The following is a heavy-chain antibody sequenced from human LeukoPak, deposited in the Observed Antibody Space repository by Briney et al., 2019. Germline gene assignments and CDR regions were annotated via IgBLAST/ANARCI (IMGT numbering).Heavy chain of an antibody. CDR2: FYSGGSI. D-gene: IGHD6-13*01. CDR1: GFTVSSND. V-gene: IGHV3-66*01. Sequence: GGSLRLSCAASGFTVSSNDMSWVRQAPGKGLEWVSLFYSGGSIYYTDSVKGRFTISRDNSKNTLYLQMNSLRAEDTAVYYCARSLTSGTEWWGQGTLVTVSS. J-gene: IGHJ4*02. CDR3: ARSLTSGTEW.